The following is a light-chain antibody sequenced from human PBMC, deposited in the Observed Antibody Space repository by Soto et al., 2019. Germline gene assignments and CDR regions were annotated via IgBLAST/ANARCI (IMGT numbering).Light chain of an antibody. CDR2: GAS. Sequence: EIVLTQSPGTLSLSPGERATLSCRASQSVSSSYLAWSQQKPGQAPRLLIYGASSRATGIPDRFSGSGSGTDFTLTISRLEPEDFAVYYCQQYGSSSSITFGQGTRLQIK. CDR3: QQYGSSSSIT. CDR1: QSVSSSY. J-gene: IGKJ5*01. V-gene: IGKV3-20*01.